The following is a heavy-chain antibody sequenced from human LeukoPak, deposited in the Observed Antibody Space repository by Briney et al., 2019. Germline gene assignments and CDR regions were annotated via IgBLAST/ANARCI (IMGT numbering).Heavy chain of an antibody. CDR3: ARRRGLGYCSSTSCYAGYFDY. V-gene: IGHV3-9*01. CDR2: ISWNSGSI. CDR1: GFTFDDYA. D-gene: IGHD2-2*01. Sequence: PGGSLRLSCAASGFTFDDYAMHWVRQAPGKGLEWVSGISWNSGSIGYADSVKGRFTISRDNAKNSLYLQMSSLRAEDAALYYCARRRGLGYCSSTSCYAGYFDYWGQGTLVTVSS. J-gene: IGHJ4*02.